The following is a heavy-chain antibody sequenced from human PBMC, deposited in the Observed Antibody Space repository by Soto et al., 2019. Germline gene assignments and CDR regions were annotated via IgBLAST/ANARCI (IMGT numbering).Heavy chain of an antibody. Sequence: PGGSLRLSCAASGFTFSSYGMHWVRQAPGKGLEWVAVISYDGSNKYYADSVKGRFTISRDNSKNTLYLQMNSLRAEDTAVYYCAKDLLLHYDILTGPVDYWGQGTLVIVSS. CDR1: GFTFSSYG. CDR3: AKDLLLHYDILTGPVDY. CDR2: ISYDGSNK. V-gene: IGHV3-30*18. D-gene: IGHD3-9*01. J-gene: IGHJ4*02.